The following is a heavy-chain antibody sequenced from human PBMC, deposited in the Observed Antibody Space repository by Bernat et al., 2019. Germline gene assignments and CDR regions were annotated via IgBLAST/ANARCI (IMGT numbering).Heavy chain of an antibody. CDR2: ISYRGTT. V-gene: IGHV4-39*01. Sequence: QLQLQESGPGLVKPSETLSLTCTVSGGSISNSNYYWGWIRQPPGNGLEWIGSISYRGTTYYNPSLKSRVNISVDTSKKQFSLKLSSVTATDTAVYYCASGGYVDYYNGMDVWGQGTTVTVSS. D-gene: IGHD3-16*01. CDR3: ASGGYVDYYNGMDV. J-gene: IGHJ6*02. CDR1: GGSISNSNYY.